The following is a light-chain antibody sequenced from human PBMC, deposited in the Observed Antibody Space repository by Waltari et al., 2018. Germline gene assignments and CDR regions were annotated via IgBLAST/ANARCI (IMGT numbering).Light chain of an antibody. CDR1: VLAKKY. Sequence: SYELTQPSSVSVSPGQTARITCSGDVLAKKYARWFQQKPGQAPVLVIYKDSERPSGIPERFSGSSSGTTVTLTISGAQVEDEADYYCYSAAALNWVFGGGTKLTVL. CDR3: YSAAALNWV. CDR2: KDS. V-gene: IGLV3-27*01. J-gene: IGLJ3*02.